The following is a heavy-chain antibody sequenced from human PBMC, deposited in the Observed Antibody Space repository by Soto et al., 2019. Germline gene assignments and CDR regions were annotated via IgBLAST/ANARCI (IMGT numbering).Heavy chain of an antibody. D-gene: IGHD3-3*01. CDR2: IYYSGST. J-gene: IGHJ4*02. CDR3: ASYDFWSGYCDY. CDR1: GGSISRGGYY. Sequence: PSETLSLTCTVSGGSISRGGYYWSWIRQHPGKGLEWIGYIYYSGSTYYNPSLKSRVTISVDTSKNQFSLKLSSVTAADTAVYYCASYDFWSGYCDYWGQGTLVTVSS. V-gene: IGHV4-31*03.